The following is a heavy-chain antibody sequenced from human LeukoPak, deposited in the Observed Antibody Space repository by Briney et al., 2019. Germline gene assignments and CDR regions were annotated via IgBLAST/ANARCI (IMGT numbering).Heavy chain of an antibody. D-gene: IGHD1-26*01. CDR3: ARGYSGSYGRFDY. J-gene: IGHJ4*02. CDR2: IYHSGGT. Sequence: SETLSLTCTVSGGSISSGDYYWSWIRQPPGKGLEWIGYIYHSGGTHFNPSLKSRVTISVDTSKNQFSLKLSSVTAADTAVYYCARGYSGSYGRFDYWGQGTLVTVSS. V-gene: IGHV4-30-4*02. CDR1: GGSISSGDYY.